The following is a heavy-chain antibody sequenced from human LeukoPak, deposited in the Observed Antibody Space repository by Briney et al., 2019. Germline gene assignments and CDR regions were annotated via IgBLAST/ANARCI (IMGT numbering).Heavy chain of an antibody. V-gene: IGHV3-7*03. Sequence: GGSLRLTCEASGLTFSRYWLTWVRQAPGKGLEWVANINEDGSEKNYVDSVKGRFSISRDNAKSSLFLQMNNLRAEDTAVYHCVSRACSITACYAASWRSFDHWGQGTLVTVSS. D-gene: IGHD2-2*01. CDR1: GLTFSRYW. J-gene: IGHJ4*02. CDR2: INEDGSEK. CDR3: VSRACSITACYAASWRSFDH.